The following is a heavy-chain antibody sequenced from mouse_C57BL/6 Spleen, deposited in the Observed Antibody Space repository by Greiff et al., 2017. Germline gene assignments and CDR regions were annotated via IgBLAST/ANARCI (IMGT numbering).Heavy chain of an antibody. Sequence: EVKLMESEGGLVQPGSSMKLSCTASGFTFSDYYMAWVRQVPEKGLEWVANINYDGSSTYYLDSLKSRFIISRDNAKNILYLQMSRLKSEDTATYYCASDLDYYGSSYGAMDYWGQGTSVTVSS. J-gene: IGHJ4*01. D-gene: IGHD1-1*01. CDR3: ASDLDYYGSSYGAMDY. V-gene: IGHV5-16*01. CDR1: GFTFSDYY. CDR2: INYDGSST.